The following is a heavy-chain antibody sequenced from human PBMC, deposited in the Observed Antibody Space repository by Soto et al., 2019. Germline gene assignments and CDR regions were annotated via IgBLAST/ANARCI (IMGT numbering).Heavy chain of an antibody. J-gene: IGHJ4*02. CDR2: IFPSGTT. Sequence: SETLSLTCGVSGGSLSGSTYSWNWIRQPPGKGLEWIGYIFPSGTTYYNPPLKSRVTISIDVSKNQFSLSLRSLTAADTAVYYGARSLEFDFWSQVTLVTLSP. CDR3: ARSLEFDF. V-gene: IGHV4-30-2*01. CDR1: GGSLSGSTYS.